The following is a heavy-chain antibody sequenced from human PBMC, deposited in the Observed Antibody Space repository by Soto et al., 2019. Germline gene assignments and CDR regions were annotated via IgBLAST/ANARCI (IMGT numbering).Heavy chain of an antibody. CDR2: ISGSGFKK. CDR1: GFTFDDYT. V-gene: IGHV3-23*01. J-gene: IGHJ5*02. D-gene: IGHD1-26*01. CDR3: AKNQGVELVPLATVDWFDP. Sequence: PGGSLRLSCAASGFTFDDYTMHWVRQAPGKGLEWVSSISGSGFKKYYADSVKGRFTISRDNSKSTVYLELNNLSAEDTAVYHCAKNQGVELVPLATVDWFDPWGQGSVVTVSS.